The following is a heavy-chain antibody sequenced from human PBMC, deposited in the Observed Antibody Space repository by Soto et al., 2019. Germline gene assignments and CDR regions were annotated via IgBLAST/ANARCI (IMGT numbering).Heavy chain of an antibody. CDR2: ISRYGDIT. Sequence: EVQLLESGGDLIQPGGSLRLSCAASGFTFNIYAMTWVRQAPGKGLEWVSAISRYGDITYYADSVEGRFSISRDNSKNTLYLQMNSLRAEDTAVYYCATDRYLDHDSRGYLFDNWGQGTLVTVSS. CDR3: ATDRYLDHDSRGYLFDN. CDR1: GFTFNIYA. D-gene: IGHD3-22*01. V-gene: IGHV3-23*01. J-gene: IGHJ4*02.